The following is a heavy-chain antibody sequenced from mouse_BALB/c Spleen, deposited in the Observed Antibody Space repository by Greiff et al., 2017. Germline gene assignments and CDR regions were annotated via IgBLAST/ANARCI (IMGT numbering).Heavy chain of an antibody. Sequence: EVHLVESGGGLVKPGGSLKLSCAASGFTFSSYAMSWVRQTPEKRLEWVATISSGGSYTYYPDSVKGRFTISRDNAKNTLYLQMSSLRSEDTAMYYCARQRGGNYDAMDYWGQGTSVTVSS. CDR2: ISSGGSYT. CDR3: ARQRGGNYDAMDY. D-gene: IGHD2-1*01. J-gene: IGHJ4*01. CDR1: GFTFSSYA. V-gene: IGHV5-9-3*01.